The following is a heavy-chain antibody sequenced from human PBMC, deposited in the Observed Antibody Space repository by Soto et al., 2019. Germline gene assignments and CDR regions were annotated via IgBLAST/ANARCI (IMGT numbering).Heavy chain of an antibody. D-gene: IGHD2-15*01. CDR1: GGSITSGNYF. V-gene: IGHV4-39*01. CDR3: ARHGCGGGSCSANRGWFDP. Sequence: ASETLSLTCAVSGGSITSGNYFWGWIRQPPGKGLEWIGSIYYSGTTYYNPSLNSRVTVSVDSSKNQFSLKLSSVTAADTAVYYCARHGCGGGSCSANRGWFDPWGQGALVTVSS. CDR2: IYYSGTT. J-gene: IGHJ5*02.